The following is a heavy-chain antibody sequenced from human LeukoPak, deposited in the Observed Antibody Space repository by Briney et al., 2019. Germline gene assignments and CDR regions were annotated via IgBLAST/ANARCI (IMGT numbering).Heavy chain of an antibody. Sequence: GGALRLSCVASGFTFSSHWMSRVRQAPGEGLEWVANIKHDGSVKYYVGSVKGRFTISRDNAKNSLYLQMNSLGAEDTAVYYCARDRGAVAATWFDYWGQGTLVTVST. J-gene: IGHJ4*02. V-gene: IGHV3-7*05. CDR1: GFTFSSHW. CDR2: IKHDGSVK. D-gene: IGHD6-19*01. CDR3: ARDRGAVAATWFDY.